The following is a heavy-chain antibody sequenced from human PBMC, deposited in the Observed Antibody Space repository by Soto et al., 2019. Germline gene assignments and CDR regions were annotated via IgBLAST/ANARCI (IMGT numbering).Heavy chain of an antibody. J-gene: IGHJ4*02. Sequence: EVQLVESGGGLVKPGGSLRLSCSASGFTFSGAWMSWVRQAPGRGLEWVALIKSKVDGETTHYAAPVQGRFSTSRDDLKNTVYLQVNSLKTEDTAVYYCAADSPARGGGEFDYWGQGALVTVSS. CDR2: IKSKVDGETT. V-gene: IGHV3-15*01. CDR1: GFTFSGAW. D-gene: IGHD3-16*01. CDR3: AADSPARGGGEFDY.